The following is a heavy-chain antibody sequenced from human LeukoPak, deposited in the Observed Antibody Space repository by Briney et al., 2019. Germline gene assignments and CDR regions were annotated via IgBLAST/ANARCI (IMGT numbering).Heavy chain of an antibody. Sequence: SETLSLTCTVSGDSISSYYWTWIRQPPGKGLEWIGYIYNSGSTNYNPSLKSRVTISVDTSKNQFSLKLSSVTAADTAVYYCAREGYSPYRLTYANHAFDIWGQGTMVTVSS. V-gene: IGHV4-59*01. CDR3: AREGYSPYRLTYANHAFDI. J-gene: IGHJ3*02. CDR1: GDSISSYY. D-gene: IGHD5-12*01. CDR2: IYNSGST.